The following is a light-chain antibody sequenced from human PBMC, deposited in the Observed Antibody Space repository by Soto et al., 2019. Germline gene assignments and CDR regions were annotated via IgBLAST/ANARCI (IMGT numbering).Light chain of an antibody. V-gene: IGLV2-23*01. CDR1: SSDVGYYNF. J-gene: IGLJ2*01. Sequence: QSALTQPASVSGSPGQSITISCTGTSSDVGYYNFVSWYQQHPGRAPKLLIYEGTKRPSGVSDRFSGSKSGNTASLTISGLLTEEEADYYCFSYGGSSSYVVLGGGTKVTVL. CDR3: FSYGGSSSYVV. CDR2: EGT.